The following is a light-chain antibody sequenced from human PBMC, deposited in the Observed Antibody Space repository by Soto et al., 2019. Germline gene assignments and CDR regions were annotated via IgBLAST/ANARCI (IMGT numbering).Light chain of an antibody. V-gene: IGKV1-12*01. CDR2: GTS. Sequence: DIQMTQSPSSLSASVGDRVTITCRASQGIRNLLVWYQQKPEKAPKSLIYGTSNLESGVPSRFSGSGSGTEFILTINNLQPEDFASYFCLQVYSFPRTFGLGTKVDIK. J-gene: IGKJ1*01. CDR1: QGIRNL. CDR3: LQVYSFPRT.